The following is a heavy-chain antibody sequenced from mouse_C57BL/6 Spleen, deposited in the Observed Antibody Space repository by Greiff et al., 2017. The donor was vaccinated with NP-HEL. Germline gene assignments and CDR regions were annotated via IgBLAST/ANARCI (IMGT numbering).Heavy chain of an antibody. CDR2: ISYSGST. CDR3: ARSPRYYGSSYGYFDV. J-gene: IGHJ1*03. D-gene: IGHD1-1*01. CDR1: GYSITSDY. Sequence: EVQRVESGPGLAKPSQTLSLTCSVTGYSITSDYWNWIRKFPGNKLEYMGYISYSGSTYYNPSLKSRISITRDTSKNQYYLQLNSVTTEDTATYYCARSPRYYGSSYGYFDVWGTGTTVTVSS. V-gene: IGHV3-8*01.